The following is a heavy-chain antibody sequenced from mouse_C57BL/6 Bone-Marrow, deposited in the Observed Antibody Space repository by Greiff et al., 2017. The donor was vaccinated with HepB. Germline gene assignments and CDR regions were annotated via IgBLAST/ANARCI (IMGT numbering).Heavy chain of an antibody. CDR1: GYTFTSYW. Sequence: QVQLQQPGAELVKPGASVKLSCKASGYTFTSYWMHWVKQRLGQGLEWIGMIHPNSGSTNYNEKFKSKATLTVDKSSSTAYMQLSSLTSEDSAVYYCPITTVVAPYYAMDYWGQGTSVTVSS. V-gene: IGHV1-64*01. CDR2: IHPNSGST. J-gene: IGHJ4*01. CDR3: PITTVVAPYYAMDY. D-gene: IGHD1-1*01.